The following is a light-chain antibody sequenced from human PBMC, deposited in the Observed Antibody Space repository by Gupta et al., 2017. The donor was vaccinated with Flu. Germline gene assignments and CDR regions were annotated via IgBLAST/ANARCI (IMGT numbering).Light chain of an antibody. J-gene: IGKJ5*01. CDR3: QQDDIYPHT. CDR1: QSITTY. V-gene: IGKV1-39*01. CDR2: AAC. Sequence: PSSLSASVGDRVTITCRASQSITTYFNLYQQKTGNDTKMWIEAACSLHSWFTTSLIGRGSGTDFTLTISSLQPEDFATYYCQQDDIYPHTFGQGTQVEI.